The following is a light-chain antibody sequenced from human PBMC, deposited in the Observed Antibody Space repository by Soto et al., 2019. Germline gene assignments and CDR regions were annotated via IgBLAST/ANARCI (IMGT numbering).Light chain of an antibody. J-gene: IGLJ3*02. Sequence: QSALTQPASVTGSPGQSITISCTGTSSDVGGYNYVSWYQQHPAKAPKLMIYEVSNRPSGVSHRFSGSKSGNTASLTISGLQAEDEADYYCFSYTTSSTLVFGGGTKLTVL. V-gene: IGLV2-14*01. CDR2: EVS. CDR1: SSDVGGYNY. CDR3: FSYTTSSTLV.